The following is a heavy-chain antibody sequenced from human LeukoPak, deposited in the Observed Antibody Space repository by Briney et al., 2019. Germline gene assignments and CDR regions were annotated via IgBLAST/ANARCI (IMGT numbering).Heavy chain of an antibody. CDR1: GYTFTGYY. Sequence: ASVKVSCKASGYTFTGYYMHWVRQAPAQGLEWMGWINPNSGGTNYAQKFQGWVTMTRDTSISTAYMELSRLRSDDTAVYYCARQRRNCSGGSCLYYFDYWGQGTLVTVSS. D-gene: IGHD2-15*01. J-gene: IGHJ4*02. V-gene: IGHV1-2*04. CDR3: ARQRRNCSGGSCLYYFDY. CDR2: INPNSGGT.